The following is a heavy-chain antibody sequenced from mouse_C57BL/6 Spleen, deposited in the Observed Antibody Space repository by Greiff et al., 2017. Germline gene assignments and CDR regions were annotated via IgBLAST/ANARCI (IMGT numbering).Heavy chain of an antibody. CDR2: ISGGGGNT. Sequence: EVKVVESGGGLVKPGGSLKLSCAASGFTFSSYTMSWVRQTPEKRLEWVATISGGGGNTYYPDSVKGRFTISRDNAKNTLYLQMSSLRAEDTALYYCAREGDDYDEGYAVDYWGQGNSVTVSS. CDR1: GFTFSSYT. D-gene: IGHD2-4*01. J-gene: IGHJ4*01. CDR3: AREGDDYDEGYAVDY. V-gene: IGHV5-9*01.